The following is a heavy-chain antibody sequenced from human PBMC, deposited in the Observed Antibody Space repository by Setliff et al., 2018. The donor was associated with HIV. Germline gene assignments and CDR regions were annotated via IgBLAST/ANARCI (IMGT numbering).Heavy chain of an antibody. CDR3: AKDLKTRYCVGGACYPLDS. CDR1: GFTFSFFG. J-gene: IGHJ4*02. Sequence: PGGSLRLSCTASGFTFSFFGMHWVRQAPGKGLEWVAAIWYDGSNKYYADSVKGRFTISRDKSKNTLYLEINSLRAEDTAVYYCAKDLKTRYCVGGACYPLDSWGQGILVTVSS. CDR2: IWYDGSNK. V-gene: IGHV3-33*03. D-gene: IGHD2-8*02.